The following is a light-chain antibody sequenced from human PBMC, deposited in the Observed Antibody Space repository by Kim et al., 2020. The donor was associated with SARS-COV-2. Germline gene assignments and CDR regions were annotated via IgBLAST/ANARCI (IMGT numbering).Light chain of an antibody. Sequence: SYELTQPPSVSVSPGETASITCSGDKLGDKYACWYKQKPGQSPLLVIYQDIKRPSGIPERFSGSNSGNTATLTIGGTQAMDAADYYCQAWDNNTPVVFGG. V-gene: IGLV3-1*01. J-gene: IGLJ2*01. CDR1: KLGDKY. CDR3: QAWDNNTPVV. CDR2: QDI.